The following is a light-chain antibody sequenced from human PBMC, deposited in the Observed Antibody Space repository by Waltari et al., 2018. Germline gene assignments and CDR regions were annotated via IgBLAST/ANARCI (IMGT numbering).Light chain of an antibody. CDR3: QSYDSTTQV. CDR1: SGDISTFY. J-gene: IGLJ2*01. Sequence: NFVLTQPPSVSGSPGETIILSCTRSSGDISTFYVQWYQQHPGGAPTTVMYEDDRRPPGVPDRFSGSIDRSSNSASLTISGLLSEDEADYYCQSYDSTTQVVGGGTKLTVL. V-gene: IGLV6-57*03. CDR2: EDD.